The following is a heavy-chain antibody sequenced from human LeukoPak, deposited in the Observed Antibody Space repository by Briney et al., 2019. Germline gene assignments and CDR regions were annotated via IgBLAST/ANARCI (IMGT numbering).Heavy chain of an antibody. CDR3: GKPQWLGGDAFDI. D-gene: IGHD6-19*01. CDR2: IYYSGST. J-gene: IGHJ3*02. Sequence: SETLSLTCTVSGGSISSYYWSWIRQPPGKGLEWIGYIYYSGSTNYNPSLKSRVTISVDTSKNQFSLKLSSVTAADTAVYYCGKPQWLGGDAFDIWGQGTMVTVSS. V-gene: IGHV4-59*08. CDR1: GGSISSYY.